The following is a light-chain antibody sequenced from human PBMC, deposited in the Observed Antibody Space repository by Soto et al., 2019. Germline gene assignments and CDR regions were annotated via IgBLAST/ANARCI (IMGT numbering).Light chain of an antibody. J-gene: IGKJ2*01. Sequence: DIVMTQSPLSLPVSPGEPASISCKSSQSLLHSNEYNYLDWNLQKPGQSPQLLIYWGSSRASGVTDRFSGSGSGTDFTLKISRVEAEDVGVYYCMQALQTPRTFGQGTKLEIK. CDR1: QSLLHSNEYNY. V-gene: IGKV2-28*01. CDR2: WGS. CDR3: MQALQTPRT.